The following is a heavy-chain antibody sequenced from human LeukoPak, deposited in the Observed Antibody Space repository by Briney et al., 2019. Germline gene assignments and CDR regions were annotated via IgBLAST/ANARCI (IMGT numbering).Heavy chain of an antibody. J-gene: IGHJ4*02. Sequence: GGSLRLSCAASGFTFSSYSMNWVRQAPGKGLEWVSSISSSSYIYYADSVKGRFTISRDNAKNSLYLQMNSLRTEDTAVYYCARGGDSSGYYYWGQGTLVTVSS. CDR3: ARGGDSSGYYY. CDR2: ISSSSYI. D-gene: IGHD3-22*01. V-gene: IGHV3-21*01. CDR1: GFTFSSYS.